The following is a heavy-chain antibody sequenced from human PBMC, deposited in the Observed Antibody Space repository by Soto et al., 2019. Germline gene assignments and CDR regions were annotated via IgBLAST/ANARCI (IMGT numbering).Heavy chain of an antibody. CDR1: GFTFSSYW. CDR2: INSDGSST. J-gene: IGHJ2*01. D-gene: IGHD2-2*01. Sequence: QPGGSLRLSCAASGFTFSSYWMHWVRQAPGKGLVWVSRINSDGSSTSYADSVKGRFAISRDNAKNTLYLQMNSLRAEDTAVYYCARVAVVPAAIGHWYFDLWGRGTLVTVSS. CDR3: ARVAVVPAAIGHWYFDL. V-gene: IGHV3-74*01.